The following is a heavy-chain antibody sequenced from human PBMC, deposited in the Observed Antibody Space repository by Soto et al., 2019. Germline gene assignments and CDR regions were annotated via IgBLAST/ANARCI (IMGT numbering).Heavy chain of an antibody. D-gene: IGHD3-10*01. CDR1: GFTFSSYA. CDR3: AKDDLGVRRVRWGMVV. CDR2: ISGSGGST. J-gene: IGHJ6*02. V-gene: IGHV3-23*01. Sequence: EVLLLESGGGLVQPGGSLRLSCAASGFTFSSYAMSWVRQAPGKWLEWVSTISGSGGSTYYADSVKGRFTISRDHSKNTLYLQMNSLRAEDTAVYYCAKDDLGVRRVRWGMVVWRQGTTVTVSS.